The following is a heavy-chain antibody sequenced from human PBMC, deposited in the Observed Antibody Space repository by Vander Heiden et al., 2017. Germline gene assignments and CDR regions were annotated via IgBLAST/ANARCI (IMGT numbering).Heavy chain of an antibody. CDR3: AKDIGRVSPYDYFDY. J-gene: IGHJ4*02. D-gene: IGHD1-26*01. V-gene: IGHV3-43*01. Sequence: EVQPVESGGVVVPPGGALRLSCSAPAVTFGHYTMQWVRQAPGKGLEWVSLISWDGGSTYYADSVKGRFTISRDNSKNSLYLQMNSLRTEDTALYYCAKDIGRVSPYDYFDYWGQGTLVTVSS. CDR2: ISWDGGST. CDR1: AVTFGHYT.